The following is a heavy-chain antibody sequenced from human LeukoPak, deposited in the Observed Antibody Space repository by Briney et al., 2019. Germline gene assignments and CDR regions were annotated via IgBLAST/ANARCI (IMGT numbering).Heavy chain of an antibody. CDR1: GFTFSIYA. D-gene: IGHD5-24*01. Sequence: PGGSLRLSCAASGFTFSIYALSWVRQAPGKGLEWISGIIGAGTTYYADSVKGRFTVSRDQASNTVFLRMNSLRAEDSAVYYGAKDLRRGDGYWDIGYWGQGALVTVSS. CDR2: IIGAGTT. CDR3: AKDLRRGDGYWDIGY. V-gene: IGHV3-23*01. J-gene: IGHJ4*02.